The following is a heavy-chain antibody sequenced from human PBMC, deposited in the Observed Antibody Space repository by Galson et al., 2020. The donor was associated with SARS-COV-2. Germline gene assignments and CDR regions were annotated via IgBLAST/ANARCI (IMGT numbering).Heavy chain of an antibody. CDR2: ISSNGGTS. V-gene: IGHV3-64D*06. J-gene: IGHJ5*02. D-gene: IGHD2-2*01. CDR3: LSYSSTRQNH. CDR1: GFIFSDYA. Sequence: GGSLRLSCSASGFIFSDYAMHWVRQAPGKGLEYVSAISSNGGTSFYADSVNGRFTMSRDNSKNMFYLQMTALRLEDTAFYYCLSYSSTRQNHWGRGTLVTVSS.